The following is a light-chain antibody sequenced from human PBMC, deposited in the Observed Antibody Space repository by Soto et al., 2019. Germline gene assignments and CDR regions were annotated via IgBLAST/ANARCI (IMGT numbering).Light chain of an antibody. J-gene: IGKJ4*01. CDR3: QQINSFPPT. CDR1: RNIKTS. V-gene: IGKV1-12*01. Sequence: DIQMTQSPSSVSASVGDRVTITCRASRNIKTSLAWYQQRPGKGPELLIYDASTLQSGVPSRISGNGSGTEFTLTISRLQPEDFATFYCQQINSFPPTFGGGTKVTI. CDR2: DAS.